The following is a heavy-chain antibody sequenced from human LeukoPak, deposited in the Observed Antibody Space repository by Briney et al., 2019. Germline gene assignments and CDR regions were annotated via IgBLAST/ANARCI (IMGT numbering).Heavy chain of an antibody. Sequence: ASVKVSCKASGDTFSSYAISWVRQAPGQGLEWMGRIIPILGIANYAQKFQGRVTITADKSTSTAYMELSSLRSEDTAVYYCASSPSPMVYDSYYYGMDVWGQGTTVTVSS. V-gene: IGHV1-69*04. CDR2: IIPILGIA. J-gene: IGHJ6*02. CDR1: GDTFSSYA. CDR3: ASSPSPMVYDSYYYGMDV. D-gene: IGHD2-8*01.